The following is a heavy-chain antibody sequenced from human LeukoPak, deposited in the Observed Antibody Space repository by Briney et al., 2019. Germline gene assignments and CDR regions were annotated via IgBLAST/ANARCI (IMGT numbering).Heavy chain of an antibody. CDR3: ATMGDYYDSSGYYFFDY. CDR2: IYTSGSP. J-gene: IGHJ4*02. V-gene: IGHV4-4*07. D-gene: IGHD3-22*01. CDR1: GGSISSYY. Sequence: SETLSLTCTVSGGSISSYYWSWIRQPAGKGLEWIGRIYTSGSPNYNPSLKSRVTMSVDTSKNQFSLKLSSVTAADTAVYYCATMGDYYDSSGYYFFDYWGQGTLVTVSS.